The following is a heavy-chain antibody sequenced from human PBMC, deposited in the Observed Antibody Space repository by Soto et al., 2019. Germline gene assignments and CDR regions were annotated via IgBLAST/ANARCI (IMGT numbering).Heavy chain of an antibody. CDR3: ARSGGIAVAGTGANFDY. D-gene: IGHD6-19*01. CDR1: GFTFSSYA. CDR2: ISYDGSNK. V-gene: IGHV3-30-3*01. Sequence: QVQLVESGGGVVQPGRSLRLSCAASGFTFSSYAMHWVRQAPGKGLEWVAVISYDGSNKYYADSVKGRFTISRDNSKNTLYLHMNSLRAEDTAVYYCARSGGIAVAGTGANFDYWGQGTLVTVSS. J-gene: IGHJ4*02.